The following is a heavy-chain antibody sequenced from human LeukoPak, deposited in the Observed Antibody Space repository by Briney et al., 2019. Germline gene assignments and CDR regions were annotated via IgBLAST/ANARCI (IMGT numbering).Heavy chain of an antibody. CDR3: AKGKYFDWSYAFEI. Sequence: GGSLRLSCEASGFSFSSYGMSWVRQAPGEGLEWVSGFSASDGSRYYADSVKGRFTISRDNSKNTLYLQMNSLRAEDTAVYYCAKGKYFDWSYAFEIWGQGTMITVSS. J-gene: IGHJ3*02. CDR2: FSASDGSR. CDR1: GFSFSSYG. D-gene: IGHD3-9*01. V-gene: IGHV3-23*01.